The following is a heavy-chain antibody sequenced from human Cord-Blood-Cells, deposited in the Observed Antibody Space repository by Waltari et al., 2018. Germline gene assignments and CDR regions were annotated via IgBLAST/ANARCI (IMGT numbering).Heavy chain of an antibody. Sequence: QVQLQESGPGLVKPSETLSLTCTVSGGYISSYYWTWIRQPTGKGLEWIGYIYYSGSTNYNPSLKSRVTISVDTSKNQFSLKLSSVTAADTAVYYCARRETGYSSSWYWYFDLWGRGTLVTVSS. V-gene: IGHV4-59*08. D-gene: IGHD6-13*01. CDR3: ARRETGYSSSWYWYFDL. J-gene: IGHJ2*01. CDR2: IYYSGST. CDR1: GGYISSYY.